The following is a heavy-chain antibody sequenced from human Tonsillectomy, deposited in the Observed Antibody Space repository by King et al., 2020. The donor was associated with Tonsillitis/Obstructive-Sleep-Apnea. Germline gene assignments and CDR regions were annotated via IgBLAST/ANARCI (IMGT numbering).Heavy chain of an antibody. Sequence: VQLVESGGGLVKPGGSLRLSCAASGFIFSNAWMNWVRQAPGKGLEWVGHIKDKTDGGTTEYAAPVRGRFTISRHDSKNTLYLQMNGLGTEDTAVYYCNTFVCTDSSCRPFFDYWGQGTLVTVSS. D-gene: IGHD6-6*01. CDR2: IKDKTDGGTT. J-gene: IGHJ4*02. CDR3: NTFVCTDSSCRPFFDY. CDR1: GFIFSNAW. V-gene: IGHV3-15*07.